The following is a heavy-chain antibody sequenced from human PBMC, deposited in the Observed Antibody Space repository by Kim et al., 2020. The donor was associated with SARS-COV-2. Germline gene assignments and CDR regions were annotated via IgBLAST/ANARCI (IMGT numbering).Heavy chain of an antibody. CDR3: ARSDYDILTGYYNWFDP. D-gene: IGHD3-9*01. CDR1: GFTFSSYS. V-gene: IGHV3-21*01. J-gene: IGHJ5*02. Sequence: GGSLRLSCAASGFTFSSYSMNWVRQAPGKGLEWVSSISSSSSYIYYADSVKGRFTISRDNAKNSLYLQMNSLRAEDTAVYYCARSDYDILTGYYNWFDPWGQGTLVTVSS. CDR2: ISSSSSYI.